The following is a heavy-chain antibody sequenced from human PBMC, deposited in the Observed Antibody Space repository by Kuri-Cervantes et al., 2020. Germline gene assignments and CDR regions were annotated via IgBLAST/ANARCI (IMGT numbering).Heavy chain of an antibody. V-gene: IGHV3-13*01. Sequence: GESLKISCAASGFTFSSYGMHWVRQATGKGLEWVSAIGTAGDTYYPGSVKGRFTISRENAKNSLYLQMNSLRAGDTAVYYCARDLRGYDFWKGGYYYYYGMDVWGQGTTVTVSS. CDR3: ARDLRGYDFWKGGYYYYYGMDV. J-gene: IGHJ6*02. CDR2: IGTAGDT. D-gene: IGHD3-3*01. CDR1: GFTFSSYG.